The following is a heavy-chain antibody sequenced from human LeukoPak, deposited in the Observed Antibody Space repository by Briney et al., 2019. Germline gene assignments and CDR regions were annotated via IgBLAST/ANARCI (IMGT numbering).Heavy chain of an antibody. CDR1: GISVRGSY. V-gene: IGHV3-7*05. Sequence: GGSLRLSCEVSGISVRGSYMSWVRQAPGKGLEWVANIKQDGSEKYYADSVKGRFTISRDNAKSSLYLQLNSLRVEDTAVYHCASTQTFDYWGQGALVTVPS. J-gene: IGHJ4*02. CDR3: ASTQTFDY. CDR2: IKQDGSEK.